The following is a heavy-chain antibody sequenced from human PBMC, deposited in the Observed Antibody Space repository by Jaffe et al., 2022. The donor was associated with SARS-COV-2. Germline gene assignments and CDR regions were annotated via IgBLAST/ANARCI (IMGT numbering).Heavy chain of an antibody. D-gene: IGHD4-17*01. V-gene: IGHV1-69*01. CDR2: IIPIFGTA. J-gene: IGHJ4*02. CDR3: ARYDPLTYGDYDENFDY. Sequence: QVQLVQSGAEVKKPGSSVKVSCKASGGTFSSYAISWVRQAPGQGLEWMGGIIPIFGTANYAQKFQGRVTITADESTSTAYMELSSLRSEDTAVYYCARYDPLTYGDYDENFDYWGQGTLVTVSS. CDR1: GGTFSSYA.